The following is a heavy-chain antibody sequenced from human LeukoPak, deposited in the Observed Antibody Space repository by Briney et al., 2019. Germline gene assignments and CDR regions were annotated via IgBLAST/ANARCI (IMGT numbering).Heavy chain of an antibody. V-gene: IGHV4-34*01. D-gene: IGHD1-14*01. CDR1: GGSFSGYY. CDR2: INHSGST. J-gene: IGHJ5*02. CDR3: ARVPGP. Sequence: SETLSLTCAVYGGSFSGYYWSWIRQPPGKGLEWIGEINHSGSTNYNPSLKSRVTISVDTSKNQFSLKLSSVTAADTAVYYCARVPGPWGQGTLVTVSS.